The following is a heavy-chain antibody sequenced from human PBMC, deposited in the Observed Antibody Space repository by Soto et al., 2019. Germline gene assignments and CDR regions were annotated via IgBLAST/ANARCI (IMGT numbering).Heavy chain of an antibody. CDR3: ARGVGSSHPRY. CDR2: IYASGSP. CDR1: GGSISSYY. D-gene: IGHD1-26*01. Sequence: SETLSLTCTVSGGSISSYYWSWVRQPPGHELEWIGYIYASGSPYYNPSLRSRVTISADTSKNQISLKLTSPTAADTAVYYCARGVGSSHPRYWGRGTMVTVSS. V-gene: IGHV4-59*01. J-gene: IGHJ4*02.